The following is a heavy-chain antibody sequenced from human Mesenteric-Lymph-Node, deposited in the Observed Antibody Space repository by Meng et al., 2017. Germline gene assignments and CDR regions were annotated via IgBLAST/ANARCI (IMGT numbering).Heavy chain of an antibody. CDR3: VRDPLDY. CDR1: GFTFSSYW. J-gene: IGHJ4*02. V-gene: IGHV3-74*01. CDR2: IKSDGSST. Sequence: GGSLRLSCAASGFTFSSYWMSWVRQAPGKGLEWVSRIKSDGSSTNYADSVKGRFTISRDNAKNSLYLQMNSLRAEDTAVYYCVRDPLDYWGLGTLVTVSS.